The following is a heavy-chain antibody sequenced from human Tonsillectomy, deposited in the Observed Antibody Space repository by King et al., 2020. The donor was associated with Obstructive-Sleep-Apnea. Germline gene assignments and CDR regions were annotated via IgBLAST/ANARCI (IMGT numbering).Heavy chain of an antibody. CDR2: SDYSGST. V-gene: IGHV4-59*02. CDR1: GDSVSSDY. CDR3: ARGAWFGELTPFDC. Sequence: QLQESGPGLVKPSETLSLNCSVSGDSVSSDYWSWIRQPPGKGLEWIGYSDYSGSTKYNPSLKSRVTISVDTSKNQFSLKLSSLTTADTAVYYCARGAWFGELTPFDCWGQGTLVTVSS. D-gene: IGHD3-10*01. J-gene: IGHJ4*02.